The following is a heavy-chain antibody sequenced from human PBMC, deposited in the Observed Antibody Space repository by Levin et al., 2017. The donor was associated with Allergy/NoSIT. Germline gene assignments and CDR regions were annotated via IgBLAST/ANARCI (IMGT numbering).Heavy chain of an antibody. D-gene: IGHD3-3*01. CDR1: GFTFSSYA. CDR3: AREFWSGSSLDY. J-gene: IGHJ4*02. Sequence: GGSLRLSCAASGFTFSSYAMHWVRQAPGKGLEWVAVISYDGSNKYYADSVKGRFTISRDNSKNTLYLQMNSLRAEDTAVYYCAREFWSGSSLDYWGQGTLVTVSS. V-gene: IGHV3-30-3*01. CDR2: ISYDGSNK.